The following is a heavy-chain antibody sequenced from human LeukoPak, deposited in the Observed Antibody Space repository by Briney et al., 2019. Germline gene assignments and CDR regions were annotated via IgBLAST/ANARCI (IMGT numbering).Heavy chain of an antibody. V-gene: IGHV3-30-3*01. J-gene: IGHJ6*02. CDR1: GFTFSSYA. D-gene: IGHD3-10*01. Sequence: PGRSLRLSCAASGFTFSSYAMHWVRQAPGKGLEWVAVISYDGSNKYYADSVKGRFTISRDNSKNTLYLQMNSLRAEDTAVYYCARDSLWFGELFPDGMDVWGQGTTVTVSS. CDR3: ARDSLWFGELFPDGMDV. CDR2: ISYDGSNK.